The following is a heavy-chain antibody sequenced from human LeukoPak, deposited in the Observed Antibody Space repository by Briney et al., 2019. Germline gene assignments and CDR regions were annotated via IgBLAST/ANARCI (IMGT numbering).Heavy chain of an antibody. CDR1: GYTFTGYY. CDR3: ARASSLAAVLYDY. D-gene: IGHD6-13*01. V-gene: IGHV1-2*02. CDR2: INPNSGGT. Sequence: ASVKVSCKASGYTFTGYYMHWVRQGPGQGLEWMGWINPNSGGTNYAQKVQGRVTMTRDTSISTAYMELSRLRSADTAVCYCARASSLAAVLYDYWGQGTLVTVSS. J-gene: IGHJ4*02.